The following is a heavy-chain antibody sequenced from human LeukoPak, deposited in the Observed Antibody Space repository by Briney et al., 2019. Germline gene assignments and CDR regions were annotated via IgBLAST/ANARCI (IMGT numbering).Heavy chain of an antibody. V-gene: IGHV3-73*01. CDR3: ARRDCSSFKCFSFDS. CDR1: GFTFSDFD. CDR2: IKTRAESNDI. D-gene: IGHD2-2*01. Sequence: GGPLRLSCAASGFTFSDFDIHWVRQASGEGLEWVGHIKTRAESNDIAYAASVKGRFTISRDDSKNTAFLQMDSLKTEDTAVYYCARRDCSSFKCFSFDSWGQGILVTVSS. J-gene: IGHJ4*02.